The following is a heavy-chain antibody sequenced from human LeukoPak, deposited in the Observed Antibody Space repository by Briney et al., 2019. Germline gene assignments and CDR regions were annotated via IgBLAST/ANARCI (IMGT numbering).Heavy chain of an antibody. D-gene: IGHD5-18*01. Sequence: GGSLRLSCVTSGFTFSSCVMAWVRQAPGKGLEWVAVISYDGSNKYYADSVKGRFTISRDNSKNTLYLQMNSLRAEDTAVYYCASMYVLGYSYGYYLDYWGQGTLVTVSS. CDR3: ASMYVLGYSYGYYLDY. CDR2: ISYDGSNK. V-gene: IGHV3-30*03. J-gene: IGHJ4*02. CDR1: GFTFSSCV.